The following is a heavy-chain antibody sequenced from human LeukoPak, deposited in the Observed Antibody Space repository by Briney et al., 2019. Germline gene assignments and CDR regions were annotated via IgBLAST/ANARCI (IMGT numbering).Heavy chain of an antibody. CDR3: AARGIAAAADSRSYYYYYMDV. V-gene: IGHV3-48*03. Sequence: GGSLRLSCAASGFTFSSYEMNWVRQAPGKGLEWVSYISSSGSTIYYADSVKGRFTISRDNAKNSLYLQMNSLRAEDTAVYYCAARGIAAAADSRSYYYYYMDVWGKGTTVTVSS. D-gene: IGHD6-13*01. CDR1: GFTFSSYE. J-gene: IGHJ6*03. CDR2: ISSSGSTI.